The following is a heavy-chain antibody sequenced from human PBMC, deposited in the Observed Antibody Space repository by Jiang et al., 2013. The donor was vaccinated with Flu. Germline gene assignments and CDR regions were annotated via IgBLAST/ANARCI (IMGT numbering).Heavy chain of an antibody. V-gene: IGHV3-23*01. CDR1: GFTFSSYA. CDR2: ISGSGGSI. CDR3: AKPRLLSHFDY. D-gene: IGHD2-21*02. Sequence: QLLESGGHLVQPGGSLRLSCAVSGFTFSSYAMSWVRQAPGKGLEWVSTISGSGGSIYYADSVKGRFTISRDNSKNTLYLQMNSLRAEDTAIYYCAKPRLLSHFDYWGQGTLVTVSS. J-gene: IGHJ4*02.